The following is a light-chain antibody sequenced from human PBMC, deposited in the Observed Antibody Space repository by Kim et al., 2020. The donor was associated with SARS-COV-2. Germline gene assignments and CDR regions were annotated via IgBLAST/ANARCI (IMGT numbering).Light chain of an antibody. CDR3: NSRDNSGDHVV. V-gene: IGLV3-19*01. J-gene: IGLJ2*01. Sequence: SSELTQDPAVSVALGQTVRITCQGDSLRTYYASWYQQKPGQAPILVIYGKNNRPSGIPDRFSGSSSGNTASLTVTGAQAVDEADYYCNSRDNSGDHVVLGGGTQLPVL. CDR1: SLRTYY. CDR2: GKN.